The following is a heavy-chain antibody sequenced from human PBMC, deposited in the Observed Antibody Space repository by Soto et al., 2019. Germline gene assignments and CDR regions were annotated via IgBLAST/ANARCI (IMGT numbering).Heavy chain of an antibody. CDR3: ARGPITQTSFIDH. CDR1: GFTFSSYP. V-gene: IGHV3-30-3*01. D-gene: IGHD1-20*01. Sequence: GGSLRLSCEASGFTFSSYPMHWVRQAPGKGLEWVTVISYDGGNQYYTDSVRGRFTISRDNSKDTLYLQMHSLRSDDTAVYFCARGPITQTSFIDHWGQGTLVTVSS. CDR2: ISYDGGNQ. J-gene: IGHJ4*02.